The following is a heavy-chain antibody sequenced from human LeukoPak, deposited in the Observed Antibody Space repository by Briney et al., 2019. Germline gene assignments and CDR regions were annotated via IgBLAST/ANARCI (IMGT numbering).Heavy chain of an antibody. CDR1: GFTFSSYE. CDR2: ISSSGSTI. J-gene: IGHJ3*02. V-gene: IGHV3-48*03. Sequence: PGGSLRLSCAASGFTFSSYEMNWVRQAPGKGLEWVSYISSSGSTIYYADPVKGRFTISRDNAKNSLYLQMNSLRAEDTAVYYCARDLDIVLMVYARHAFDIWGQGTMVTVSS. D-gene: IGHD2-8*01. CDR3: ARDLDIVLMVYARHAFDI.